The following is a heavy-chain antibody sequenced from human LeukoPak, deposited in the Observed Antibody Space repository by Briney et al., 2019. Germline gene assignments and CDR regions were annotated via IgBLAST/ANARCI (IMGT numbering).Heavy chain of an antibody. V-gene: IGHV4-4*02. CDR1: GGSISSSNW. D-gene: IGHD5-18*01. CDR2: IYHSGST. CDR3: ACPYSYGHRPRDY. J-gene: IGHJ4*02. Sequence: KTSETLSLTCAVSGGSISSSNWWSWVRQPPGKGLEWIGEIYHSGSTNYNPSLKSRVTISVDKSKNQFSLKLSSVTAADTAVYYCACPYSYGHRPRDYWGQGTLVTVSS.